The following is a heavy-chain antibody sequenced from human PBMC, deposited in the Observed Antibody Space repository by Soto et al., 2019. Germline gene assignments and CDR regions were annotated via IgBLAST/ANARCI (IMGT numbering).Heavy chain of an antibody. J-gene: IGHJ4*02. CDR2: TRKKANSYTT. Sequence: GGSLRLSCATYGFTFNDAWLSWVRQAPGKGLEWVGRTRKKANSYTTEYAASVKGRFTISRDDSENSLYLHMNSLKTEDTAVYYCARVATATRSGIDYWGQGTLVTVSS. CDR1: GFTFNDAW. CDR3: ARVATATRSGIDY. D-gene: IGHD2-21*02. V-gene: IGHV3-72*01.